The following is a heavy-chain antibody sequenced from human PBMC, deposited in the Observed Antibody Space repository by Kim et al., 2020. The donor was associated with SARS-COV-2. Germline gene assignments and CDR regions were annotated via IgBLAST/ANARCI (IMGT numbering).Heavy chain of an antibody. CDR2: IKSKTDGGTT. CDR3: TTDYYGSGSLKKAVDY. V-gene: IGHV3-15*01. CDR1: GFTFSNAW. D-gene: IGHD3-10*01. Sequence: GGSLRLSCAASGFTFSNAWMSWVRQAPGKGLEWVGRIKSKTDGGTTDYAAPVKGIFTISRDDSKNTLYLQMNSLKTEDTAVYYCTTDYYGSGSLKKAVDYWGQGTLVTVSS. J-gene: IGHJ4*02.